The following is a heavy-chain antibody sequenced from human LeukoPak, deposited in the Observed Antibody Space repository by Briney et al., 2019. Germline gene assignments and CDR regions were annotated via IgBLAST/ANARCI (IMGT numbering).Heavy chain of an antibody. CDR2: INPNSGGT. Sequence: ASVKVSCKASGYTFTGYYMHWVRQAPGQGLEWMGWINPNSGGTNYAQKFQGRVTMTRDTSISTAYMELSRLRSDDTAVYYCARDWGEDYSNSPHYYYYMDVWGKGTAVTVSS. D-gene: IGHD4-11*01. J-gene: IGHJ6*03. CDR3: ARDWGEDYSNSPHYYYYMDV. CDR1: GYTFTGYY. V-gene: IGHV1-2*02.